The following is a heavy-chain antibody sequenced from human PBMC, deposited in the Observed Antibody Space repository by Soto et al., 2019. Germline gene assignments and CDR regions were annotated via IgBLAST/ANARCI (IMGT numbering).Heavy chain of an antibody. V-gene: IGHV3-21*01. CDR2: ISSSSSYI. D-gene: IGHD2-2*01. CDR3: ARWDQYCSSTSCHPLGPLDY. Sequence: PGGSLRLSCAASGFTFSSYSMNWVRQAPGKGLEWVSSISSSSSYIYYADSVKGRFTISRDNAKNSLYLQMNSLRAEDTAVYYCARWDQYCSSTSCHPLGPLDYWGQGTLVTVS. J-gene: IGHJ4*02. CDR1: GFTFSSYS.